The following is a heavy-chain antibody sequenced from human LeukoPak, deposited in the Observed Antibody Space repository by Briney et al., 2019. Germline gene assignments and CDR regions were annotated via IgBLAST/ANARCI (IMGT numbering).Heavy chain of an antibody. V-gene: IGHV3-66*01. J-gene: IGHJ4*02. CDR1: GFTVSSNY. D-gene: IGHD3-22*01. CDR2: IYSGGST. Sequence: GGSLRLSCAASGFTVSSNYMSWVRQAPGKGLEWVSVIYSGGSTYYADSVKGRFTISRDNSKNTLYVQMNSLRAEDTAVYYCARDAYYYDSSGYFDYWGQGTLVTVSS. CDR3: ARDAYYYDSSGYFDY.